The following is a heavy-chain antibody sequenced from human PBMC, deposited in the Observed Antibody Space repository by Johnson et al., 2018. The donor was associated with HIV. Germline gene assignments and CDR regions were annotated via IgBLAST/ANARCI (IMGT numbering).Heavy chain of an antibody. CDR2: IWSVGSNK. Sequence: QVQPVESGGGVVQPGRSLRLSCAASGFTFSSYGMHWVRQAPGKGLEWVAVIWSVGSNKYYADSVKGRFTISRDNSKNTLYLQMNSLRADDTAVYYCARAYSYGAFDIWGQGTRVTVSS. CDR3: ARAYSYGAFDI. J-gene: IGHJ3*02. D-gene: IGHD5-18*01. CDR1: GFTFSSYG. V-gene: IGHV3-33*01.